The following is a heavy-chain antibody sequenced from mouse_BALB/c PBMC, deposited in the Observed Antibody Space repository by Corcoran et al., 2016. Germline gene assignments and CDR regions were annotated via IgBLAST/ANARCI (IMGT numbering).Heavy chain of an antibody. CDR2: IYCDDDK. CDR1: GFSLSTSGMG. V-gene: IGHV8-12*01. D-gene: IGHD2-10*02. J-gene: IGHJ3*01. Sequence: QVTLIESGPGILQPSQTLSLTCSFPGFSLSTSGMGLGWIRQPSGKGLEWLAHIYCDDDKRYNASLKRRLTIAKDTSRSQVILKITSVDTADTSTYDCDRNEYGNYVAYWGQGPLITVSA. CDR3: DRNEYGNYVAY.